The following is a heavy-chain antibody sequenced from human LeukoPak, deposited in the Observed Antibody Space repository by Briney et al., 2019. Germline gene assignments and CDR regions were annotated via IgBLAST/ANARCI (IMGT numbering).Heavy chain of an antibody. CDR2: ISSSSSYI. Sequence: GGSLRLSCAASGFTFSSYSMNWVRQAPGKGLEWVSSISSSSSYIYYADSVKGRFTISRDNAKNSLYLQMNSLRAEDTAVYHCARDNSRLVSRSSGGWGQGTLVTVSS. V-gene: IGHV3-21*01. J-gene: IGHJ4*02. D-gene: IGHD6-25*01. CDR1: GFTFSSYS. CDR3: ARDNSRLVSRSSGG.